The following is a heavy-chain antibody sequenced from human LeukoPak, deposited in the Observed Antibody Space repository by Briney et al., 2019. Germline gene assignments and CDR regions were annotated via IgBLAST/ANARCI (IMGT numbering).Heavy chain of an antibody. V-gene: IGHV3-33*01. CDR1: GFIFSTYG. D-gene: IGHD3-22*01. J-gene: IGHJ4*02. Sequence: TGGSLRLSCVASGFIFSTYGMHWVRQAPGKGLEWVAVIWYDGSNEYYAGSVKGRFTISRDTSKNTLYLQMNSLRAEDTAVYYCARAYYYDVSLTPDYWGQGTLVTVSS. CDR2: IWYDGSNE. CDR3: ARAYYYDVSLTPDY.